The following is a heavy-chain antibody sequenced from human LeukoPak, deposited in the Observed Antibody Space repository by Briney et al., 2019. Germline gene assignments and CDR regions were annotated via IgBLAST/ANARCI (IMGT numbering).Heavy chain of an antibody. V-gene: IGHV1-69*01. D-gene: IGHD5-24*01. Sequence: SVKVSCKASGGTFSSYAISWVRQAPGQGLEWMGGIIPIFGTANYAQKFQGRVTITADESTSTAYMELSSLRSEDTAAYYCARVSIDGYNLDGMDVWGQGTTVTVSS. J-gene: IGHJ6*02. CDR2: IIPIFGTA. CDR1: GGTFSSYA. CDR3: ARVSIDGYNLDGMDV.